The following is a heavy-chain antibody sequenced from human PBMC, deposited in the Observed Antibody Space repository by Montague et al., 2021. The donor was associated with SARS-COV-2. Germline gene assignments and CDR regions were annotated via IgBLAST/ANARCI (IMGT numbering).Heavy chain of an antibody. D-gene: IGHD3-10*01. CDR1: GGSFSTYS. J-gene: IGHJ6*03. CDR3: ARLGDGVVPSPILGVGPYYSYYYMDV. CDR2: IHHGGST. Sequence: SETLSLTCAVHGGSFSTYSWNWIRQPPEKGLEWIGEIHHGGSTNYNPSLKSRVTISAGTPKNQFSLKLTSVAAADTAVYYCARLGDGVVPSPILGVGPYYSYYYMDVWGKGTTVTVSS. V-gene: IGHV4-34*01.